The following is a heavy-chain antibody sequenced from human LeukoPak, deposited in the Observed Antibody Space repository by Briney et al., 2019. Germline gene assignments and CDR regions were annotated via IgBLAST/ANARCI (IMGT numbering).Heavy chain of an antibody. Sequence: PGGSLRLSCAASGFTFDDYGMSWVRQAPGKGLEWVSGINWNGGSTGYADSVKGRFTISRDNSKNTLYLQMNSLRAEDTAVYYCASPPARIVVVPAAMPPYYYMDVWGKGTTVTVSS. CDR1: GFTFDDYG. CDR2: INWNGGST. D-gene: IGHD2-2*01. J-gene: IGHJ6*03. V-gene: IGHV3-20*04. CDR3: ASPPARIVVVPAAMPPYYYMDV.